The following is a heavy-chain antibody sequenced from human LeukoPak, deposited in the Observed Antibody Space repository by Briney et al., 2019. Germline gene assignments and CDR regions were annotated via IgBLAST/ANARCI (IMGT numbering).Heavy chain of an antibody. V-gene: IGHV4-39*07. D-gene: IGHD3-16*01. CDR3: ARVTKLTRGIDY. Sequence: SETLSLTCTVSGGSISSSSYYWGWIRQPPGKGLEWIGSIYYSGSTYYNPSLKSRVTISVDTSKNQFSLKLSSVTAADTAVYYCARVTKLTRGIDYWGQGTLVTVSS. CDR1: GGSISSSSYY. J-gene: IGHJ4*02. CDR2: IYYSGST.